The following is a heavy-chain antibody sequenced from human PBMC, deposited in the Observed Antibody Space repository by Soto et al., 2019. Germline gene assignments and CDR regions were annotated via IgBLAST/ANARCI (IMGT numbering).Heavy chain of an antibody. J-gene: IGHJ4*02. CDR1: GFTFSSFA. Sequence: EVQLLESGGGLVQPGGSLRLSCAASGFTFSSFAMSWVRQAPGKGLEWVSGISDSGGSTYYADSVKGRFTISRDNSQNTLFLQMSSLGVDDTAVYYCAKDFGGSLGSADYWGQGTLVTVSS. CDR2: ISDSGGST. CDR3: AKDFGGSLGSADY. D-gene: IGHD3-10*01. V-gene: IGHV3-23*01.